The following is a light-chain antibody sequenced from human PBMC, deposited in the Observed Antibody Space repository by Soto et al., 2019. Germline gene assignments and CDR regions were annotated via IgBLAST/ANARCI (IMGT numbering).Light chain of an antibody. CDR2: DTS. V-gene: IGKV3-20*01. J-gene: IGKJ2*01. CDR1: QTTSDSY. CDR3: QQYGNSPPYP. Sequence: EIVLTQSPGTLSLSPGERATLSCRASQTTSDSYLGWYQQKPGQAPRLLIYDTSNRATGIPDRFSGSGSGTDFTLTISRLEPEDFAVYYCQQYGNSPPYPFGQGPTLEI.